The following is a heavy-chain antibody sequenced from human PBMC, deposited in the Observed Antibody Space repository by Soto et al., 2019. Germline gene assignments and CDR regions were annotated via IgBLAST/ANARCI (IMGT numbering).Heavy chain of an antibody. V-gene: IGHV3-43*01. CDR1: GLTFEDYT. Sequence: EVQLVESGGAVVQPGGSLRLSCVASGLTFEDYTFHWVRQVPGQGLEWVSLVSWDGGSTYYADSVKGRFAISRDNSKNSLYLQMNSLRIEDSALYYCAKDQGPGCLNYFDSWGQGTLVTVSS. J-gene: IGHJ4*02. CDR3: AKDQGPGCLNYFDS. CDR2: VSWDGGST. D-gene: IGHD6-19*01.